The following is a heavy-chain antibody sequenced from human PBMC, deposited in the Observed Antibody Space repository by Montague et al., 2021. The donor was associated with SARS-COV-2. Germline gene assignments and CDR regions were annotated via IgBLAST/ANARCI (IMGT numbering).Heavy chain of an antibody. CDR2: IYYSGST. CDR3: ATLGNNYYDSSGYGDV. D-gene: IGHD3-22*01. CDR1: GGSISSSSYY. J-gene: IGHJ6*02. V-gene: IGHV4-39*01. Sequence: SETLSLTCTVSGGSISSSSYYWGWIRQPPGKGLEWIGSIYYSGSTYYNPSLKSRVTISVDTSKNRFSLKLSSVTAADTAVYYCATLGNNYYDSSGYGDVWGQGTTVTVSS.